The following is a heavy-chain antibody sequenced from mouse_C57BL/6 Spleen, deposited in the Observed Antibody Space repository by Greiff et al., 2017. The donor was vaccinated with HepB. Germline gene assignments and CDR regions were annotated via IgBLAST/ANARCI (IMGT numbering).Heavy chain of an antibody. J-gene: IGHJ4*01. CDR3: ARGSNYAMDY. Sequence: EVQLQQSGPELVKPGASVKISCKASGYTFTDYYMNWVKQSHGKSLEWIGDINPNNGGTSYNQKFKGKATLTVDKSSSTAYMELRSLTSEDSAVYYGARGSNYAMDYWGQGTSVTVSS. V-gene: IGHV1-26*01. D-gene: IGHD1-1*01. CDR1: GYTFTDYY. CDR2: INPNNGGT.